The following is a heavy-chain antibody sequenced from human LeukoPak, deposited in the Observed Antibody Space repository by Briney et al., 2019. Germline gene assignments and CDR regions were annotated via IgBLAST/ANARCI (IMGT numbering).Heavy chain of an antibody. V-gene: IGHV3-7*01. D-gene: IGHD3-9*01. J-gene: IGHJ5*02. CDR3: ASTDFDRYNWLDP. Sequence: GGSLRLSCAASGFTFSSDWMSWVRQAPGKGLEWVANIKEDGSETYYVDSVKGRFTISRDNAKNSVYLQMNSLRVEDTAVYYCASTDFDRYNWLDPWGQGTLVTVSS. CDR1: GFTFSSDW. CDR2: IKEDGSET.